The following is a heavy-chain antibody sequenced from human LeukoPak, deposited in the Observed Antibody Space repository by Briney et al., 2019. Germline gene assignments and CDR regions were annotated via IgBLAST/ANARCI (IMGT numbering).Heavy chain of an antibody. CDR1: GYTFSNYH. CDR2: NNPGGGRT. V-gene: IGHV1-46*01. D-gene: IGHD1-26*01. J-gene: IGHJ4*02. Sequence: ASVKVSCKASGYTFSNYHIHWVRQAPGQGLEWMGVNNPGGGRTTYAQKFQGRVTMTRDTSTSTAYMDLSSLRSDDTAVYYCSRELGGSYFDYWGQGTLVTVSS. CDR3: SRELGGSYFDY.